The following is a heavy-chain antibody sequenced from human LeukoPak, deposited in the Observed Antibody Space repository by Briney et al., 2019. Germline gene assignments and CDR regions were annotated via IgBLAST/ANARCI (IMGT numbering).Heavy chain of an antibody. V-gene: IGHV1-3*01. CDR3: ARVGYLSNWFDP. CDR1: GYTFTSYA. D-gene: IGHD2-2*03. J-gene: IGHJ5*02. CDR2: INAGSGNT. Sequence: ASVKVSCKASGYTFTSYAMHWVRQAPGQRLEWMGWINAGSGNTKYSQKFQGRVTITRDTSASTAYMELSSLRSEDTAVYYCARVGYLSNWFDPWGQGTLVTVSS.